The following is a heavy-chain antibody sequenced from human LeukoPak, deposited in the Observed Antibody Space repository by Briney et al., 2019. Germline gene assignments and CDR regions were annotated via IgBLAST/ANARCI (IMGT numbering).Heavy chain of an antibody. Sequence: GGSLRLSCAASGLTFSSYAMSWVRQAPAKGLEWVSAISGSGGSTYYADSVKGRFTISRDNSKNTLYLQMNSLRAEDTAVYYCARAYDILTDYYYYGMDVWGKGTTVTVSS. V-gene: IGHV3-23*01. J-gene: IGHJ6*04. CDR2: ISGSGGST. CDR1: GLTFSSYA. D-gene: IGHD3-9*01. CDR3: ARAYDILTDYYYYGMDV.